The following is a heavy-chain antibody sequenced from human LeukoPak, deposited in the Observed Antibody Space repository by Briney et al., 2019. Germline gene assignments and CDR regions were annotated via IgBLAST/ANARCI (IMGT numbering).Heavy chain of an antibody. V-gene: IGHV4-4*07. Sequence: SETLSLTCTVSGGSISSYYWSWIRQPAGKGLEWIGHIYTNGSTNCNPSLKSRVTMSVDTSKNQFSLRLSSVTAADTAVYYCASNRWGSRYNWLDPWGQGIMVTVSS. CDR1: GGSISSYY. D-gene: IGHD3-16*01. J-gene: IGHJ5*02. CDR2: IYTNGST. CDR3: ASNRWGSRYNWLDP.